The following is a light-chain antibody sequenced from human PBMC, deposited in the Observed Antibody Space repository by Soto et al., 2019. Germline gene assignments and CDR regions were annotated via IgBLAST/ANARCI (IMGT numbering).Light chain of an antibody. Sequence: EVVLTQSPATLSLSAGARATLSWRASQSVRSDYLAWYQQIHGQAPRLHIYGASTRATGIPDRFTGSGSGTDFTLTISRLEPEDLAVYYCQQYGSSPRTFGQGTKVDIK. CDR2: GAS. V-gene: IGKV3-20*01. CDR1: QSVRSDY. J-gene: IGKJ1*01. CDR3: QQYGSSPRT.